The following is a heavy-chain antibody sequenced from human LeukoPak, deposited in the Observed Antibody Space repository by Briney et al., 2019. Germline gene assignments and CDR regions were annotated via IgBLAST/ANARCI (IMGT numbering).Heavy chain of an antibody. D-gene: IGHD6-19*01. CDR2: INPNSGDT. CDR3: ARGDNGWARFDD. Sequence: ASVKVSCKASGYTFTGYYMHWVRQAPGQGLQWMGWINPNSGDTHFAQKFQGRVTMTTDTSITTAYMELSRLRSDDTAVYYCARGDNGWARFDDWGQGILVTVSS. J-gene: IGHJ4*02. CDR1: GYTFTGYY. V-gene: IGHV1-2*02.